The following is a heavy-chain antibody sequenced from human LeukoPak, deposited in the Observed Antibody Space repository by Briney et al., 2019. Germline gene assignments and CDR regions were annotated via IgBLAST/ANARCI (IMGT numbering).Heavy chain of an antibody. J-gene: IGHJ4*02. V-gene: IGHV3-30*03. CDR1: GFTFSSYG. D-gene: IGHD6-13*01. Sequence: PGGSLRLSCAASGFTFSSYGMHWVRQAPGKGLEWVAVISYDGSNKYYADSVRGRFTISTDNTKNSLYLQMNSLRVEDTAVYYCARGGAAAARKRGIDYWGQGTLVTVSS. CDR2: ISYDGSNK. CDR3: ARGGAAAARKRGIDY.